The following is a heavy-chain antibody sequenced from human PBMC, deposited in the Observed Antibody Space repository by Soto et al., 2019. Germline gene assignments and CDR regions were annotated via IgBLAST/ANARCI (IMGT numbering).Heavy chain of an antibody. D-gene: IGHD6-6*01. Sequence: PGGSLRLSCAASGFTFSSYGMHWVRQAPGKGLEWVAVISYDGSNKYYADSVKGRFTISRDNSKNTLYLQMNSLRAEDTAVYYCARRTFGSSRSFDIWGQGTMVTVSS. CDR1: GFTFSSYG. CDR2: ISYDGSNK. CDR3: ARRTFGSSRSFDI. V-gene: IGHV3-30*03. J-gene: IGHJ3*02.